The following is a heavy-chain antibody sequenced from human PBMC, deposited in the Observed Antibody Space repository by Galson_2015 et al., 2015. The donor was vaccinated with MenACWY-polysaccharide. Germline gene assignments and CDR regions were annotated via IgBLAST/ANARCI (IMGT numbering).Heavy chain of an antibody. Sequence: SLRLSCAASGFTFSSYAMSWVRQAPGKGLEWVSAISGSGGSTYYADSVKGRFTISRDNSKNTLYLQMNSLRAEDTAVYYCASGSTSGWYYVYWGQGTLVTVSS. CDR2: ISGSGGST. CDR1: GFTFSSYA. V-gene: IGHV3-23*01. CDR3: ASGSTSGWYYVY. D-gene: IGHD6-19*01. J-gene: IGHJ4*02.